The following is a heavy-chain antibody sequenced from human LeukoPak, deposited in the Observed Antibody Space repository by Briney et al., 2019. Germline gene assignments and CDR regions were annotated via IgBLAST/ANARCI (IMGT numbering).Heavy chain of an antibody. CDR3: ARDPAKFWCGHDY. CDR2: ISYDGSNK. Sequence: PGGSLRLSCAASGFTFSSYGMHWVRQAPGKGLEWVAVISYDGSNKYYADSVKGRFTISRDNSKNTLYVQMNSLRAEDTAVYYCARDPAKFWCGHDYWGQGTLVTVSS. V-gene: IGHV3-30*03. D-gene: IGHD3-3*01. J-gene: IGHJ4*02. CDR1: GFTFSSYG.